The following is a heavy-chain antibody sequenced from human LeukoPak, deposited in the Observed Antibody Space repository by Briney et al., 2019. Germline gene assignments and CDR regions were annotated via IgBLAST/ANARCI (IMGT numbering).Heavy chain of an antibody. CDR3: ARGGYCSSTSCPAGRHYYYYMDV. CDR2: INHSGST. CDR1: GGSFSGYY. J-gene: IGHJ6*03. V-gene: IGHV4-34*01. D-gene: IGHD2-2*01. Sequence: SETLSLTCAVYGGSFSGYYWSWIRQPPGKGLEWIGEINHSGSTNYNPSLQSRVTISVDTSKNQFSLKLSSVTAADTAVYYCARGGYCSSTSCPAGRHYYYYMDVWGKGTTVTVSS.